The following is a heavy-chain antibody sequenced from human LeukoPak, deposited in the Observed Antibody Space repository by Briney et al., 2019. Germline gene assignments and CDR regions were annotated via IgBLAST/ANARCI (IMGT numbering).Heavy chain of an antibody. CDR1: GFTFNGSA. V-gene: IGHV3-73*01. D-gene: IGHD4-17*01. CDR2: IRSKAHRYAT. Sequence: PGGPLKLSCATSGFTFNGSALHWVRQASGQGLEWVGRIRSKAHRYATAYAASVKGRFTVSRDDSKNMAYLQMNSLKTEDTAIYYCTRRHYGDYVVDNWGQGTLVTVS. CDR3: TRRHYGDYVVDN. J-gene: IGHJ4*02.